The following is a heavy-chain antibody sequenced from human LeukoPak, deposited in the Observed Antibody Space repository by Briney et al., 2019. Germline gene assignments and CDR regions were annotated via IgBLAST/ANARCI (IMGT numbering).Heavy chain of an antibody. J-gene: IGHJ4*02. CDR2: SKNKANKDNRYTT. CDR1: GFTFTDHD. Sequence: PGGSLRLSCAASGFTFTDHDMDWVRQAPGKGLEWVGSSKNKANKDNRYTTEYAASVRGRFTISRDDSQNSLNLQMNSLENEDTAVYYCAVWLHGVCHWGQGTLITVSS. D-gene: IGHD3-9*01. V-gene: IGHV3-72*01. CDR3: AVWLHGVCH.